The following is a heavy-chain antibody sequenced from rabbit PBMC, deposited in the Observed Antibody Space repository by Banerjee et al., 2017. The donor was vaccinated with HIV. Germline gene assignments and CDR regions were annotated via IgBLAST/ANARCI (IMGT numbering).Heavy chain of an antibody. Sequence: KDYASWVNGRFTISSHNAQKTLYLQLNSLTAADTATYFCVRGGATMTINLWGPGTLVTVS. V-gene: IGHV1S8*01. D-gene: IGHD2-1*01. J-gene: IGHJ4*01. CDR2: K. CDR3: VRGGATMTINL.